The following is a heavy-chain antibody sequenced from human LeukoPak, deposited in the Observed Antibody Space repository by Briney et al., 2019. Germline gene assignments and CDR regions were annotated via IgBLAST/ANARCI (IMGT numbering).Heavy chain of an antibody. CDR2: ITSGGANT. CDR3: ASSGSSWYSYEY. Sequence: GGSLRLSCAASGFTFTSHAMSWVRQAPGKGLDWVSAITSGGANTYYADSVKGRFTISRDNSENTLYLQMNSLRAEDTAVYYCASSGSSWYSYEYWGQGTLVTVSS. D-gene: IGHD6-13*01. CDR1: GFTFTSHA. J-gene: IGHJ4*02. V-gene: IGHV3-23*01.